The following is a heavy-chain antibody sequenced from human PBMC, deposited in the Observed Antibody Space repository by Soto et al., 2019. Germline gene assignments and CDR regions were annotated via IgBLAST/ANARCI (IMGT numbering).Heavy chain of an antibody. D-gene: IGHD1-1*01. CDR2: IWYDGSNK. V-gene: IGHV3-33*01. CDR3: ARGSPRNTDFDY. CDR1: GFTFSSYG. Sequence: PGGSLRLSCAASGFTFSSYGMHWVRQAPGKGLEWVAVIWYDGSNKYYADSVKGRFTISRDNSKNTLYLQMNSLRAEDTAVYYCARGSPRNTDFDYWGQGTLVTVS. J-gene: IGHJ4*02.